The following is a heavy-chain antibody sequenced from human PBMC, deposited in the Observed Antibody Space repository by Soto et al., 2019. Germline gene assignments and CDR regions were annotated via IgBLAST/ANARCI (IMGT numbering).Heavy chain of an antibody. Sequence: QVQLQESGPGLVKPSETLSLTCTVSGSSISPFYWSWIRQPPGKGLEWIGYIYYTGSTKYNPSLKSRVTLALGTSKNQLSLKVYSVTAADTAVYYCTRVGGYYGDYPNFDYWGPGTLVAVSS. CDR1: GSSISPFY. J-gene: IGHJ4*02. D-gene: IGHD4-17*01. CDR2: IYYTGST. CDR3: TRVGGYYGDYPNFDY. V-gene: IGHV4-59*01.